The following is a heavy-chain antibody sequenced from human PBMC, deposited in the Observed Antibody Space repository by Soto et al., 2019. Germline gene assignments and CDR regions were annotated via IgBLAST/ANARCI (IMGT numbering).Heavy chain of an antibody. D-gene: IGHD3-10*01. V-gene: IGHV1-18*01. CDR2: ISTYNGNT. J-gene: IGHJ4*02. Sequence: QVQLVQSGAEVKKPGASVKVSCKASGYTFTSYGISWVRQAPGQGLEWMGWISTYNGNTKYAQKLQGRVTMTTDTSTRTEYKELRRPRADDTAVFYCAREMVRGVGSDYWGQGTLVTVSS. CDR3: AREMVRGVGSDY. CDR1: GYTFTSYG.